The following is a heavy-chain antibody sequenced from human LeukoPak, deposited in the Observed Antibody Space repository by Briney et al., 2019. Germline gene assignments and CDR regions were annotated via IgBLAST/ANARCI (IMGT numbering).Heavy chain of an antibody. Sequence: SETLSLTCTVSGGSISSYYWSWIRQPPGKGLEWIGCIYYSGYTNYNPSLKSRVTISRDTSKNEFSLKLSSVTAADTAVYYCARDSRRDGYNLDYWGRGTLVTVSS. CDR3: ARDSRRDGYNLDY. V-gene: IGHV4-59*12. CDR2: IYYSGYT. D-gene: IGHD5-24*01. CDR1: GGSISSYY. J-gene: IGHJ4*02.